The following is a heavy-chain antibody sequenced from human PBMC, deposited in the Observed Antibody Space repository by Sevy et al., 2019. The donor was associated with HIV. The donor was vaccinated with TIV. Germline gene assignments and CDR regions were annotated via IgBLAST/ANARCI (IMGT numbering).Heavy chain of an antibody. CDR2: IMSKPSGGAT. Sequence: GGSLRLSCIASGFTFGDYSMSWVRQAPGEGLEWVAFIMSKPSGGATKGAAFGEGRFTVSRDDSKNIAYLQMNNLKAEDTAVYYCARWSGSQSIFDYWGQGTMVTVSS. V-gene: IGHV3-49*04. D-gene: IGHD2-21*01. CDR3: ARWSGSQSIFDY. CDR1: GFTFGDYS. J-gene: IGHJ4*02.